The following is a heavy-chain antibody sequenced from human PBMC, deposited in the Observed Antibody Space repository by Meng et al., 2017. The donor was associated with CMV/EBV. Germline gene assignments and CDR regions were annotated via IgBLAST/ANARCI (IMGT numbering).Heavy chain of an antibody. Sequence: RGSRTRVLNTVQPVPPPASVSGGCTSGGEYYWCWSVRPPGKGWQWLGYNYYCGGTNYNPSSNSRVTTSVDKSKKQFSPKLRSVTAADTAVYYCAALLLLLGSGFDPWGQGTLVTVSS. J-gene: IGHJ5*02. V-gene: IGHV4-30-4*08. CDR2: NYYCGGT. D-gene: IGHD3-22*01. CDR1: GGCTSGGEYY. CDR3: AALLLLLGSGFDP.